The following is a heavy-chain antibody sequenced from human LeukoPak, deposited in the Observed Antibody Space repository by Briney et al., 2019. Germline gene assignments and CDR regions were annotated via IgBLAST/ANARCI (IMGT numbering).Heavy chain of an antibody. Sequence: GGSLRLSCAASGFSLSGYSMNWVRQTPGKGLEWISYISSSMSITYYADSVKGRFTITRDNAKNSLYLQMNGLTDEDTAVYYCARLGARQMLEYWGQGTLVTVSS. CDR1: GFSLSGYS. D-gene: IGHD4-17*01. CDR2: ISSSMSIT. CDR3: ARLGARQMLEY. J-gene: IGHJ4*02. V-gene: IGHV3-48*02.